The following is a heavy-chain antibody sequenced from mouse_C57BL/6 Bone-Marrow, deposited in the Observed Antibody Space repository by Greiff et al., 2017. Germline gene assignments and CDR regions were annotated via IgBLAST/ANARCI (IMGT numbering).Heavy chain of an antibody. V-gene: IGHV1-81*01. J-gene: IGHJ3*01. D-gene: IGHD2-4*01. CDR3: ARRGRLRPFAY. Sequence: VQLQQSGAELARPGASVKLSCKASGYTFTSYGISWVKQRTGQGLEWIGEIYPRSGNTYYNEKFKGKAKLTADKSSSTAYMELRSLTSEDSAVYFCARRGRLRPFAYWGQGTLVTVSA. CDR2: IYPRSGNT. CDR1: GYTFTSYG.